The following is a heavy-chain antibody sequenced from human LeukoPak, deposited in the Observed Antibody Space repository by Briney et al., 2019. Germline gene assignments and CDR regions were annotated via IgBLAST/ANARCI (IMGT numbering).Heavy chain of an antibody. J-gene: IGHJ5*02. Sequence: ASVKVSCKASGYTFTSYGISWVRQAPGQGLEWMGWINTYNGNTNYAQKFQGRVTMTTDTSTSTAYMELRSLRSDDTAVYYCARGIRGATTPFDPWGQGTLVTVSS. CDR3: ARGIRGATTPFDP. CDR2: INTYNGNT. V-gene: IGHV1-18*01. D-gene: IGHD1-26*01. CDR1: GYTFTSYG.